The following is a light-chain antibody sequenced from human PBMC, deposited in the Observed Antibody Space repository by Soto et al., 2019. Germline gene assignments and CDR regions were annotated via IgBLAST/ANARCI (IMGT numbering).Light chain of an antibody. Sequence: EIVVTHCPATLSVATGERDTLSCRASQSVRSHLAWYQQKPGQAPRILIYAASTRATGIPARFSGSGSGTEFTLTISRLEPEDFAVYYCQQYGSSITFGQGTRLEIK. V-gene: IGKV3-15*01. CDR3: QQYGSSIT. CDR2: AAS. J-gene: IGKJ5*01. CDR1: QSVRSH.